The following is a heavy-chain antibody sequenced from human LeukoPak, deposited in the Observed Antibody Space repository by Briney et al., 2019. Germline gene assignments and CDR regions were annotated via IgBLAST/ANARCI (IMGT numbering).Heavy chain of an antibody. CDR3: ARDDFWSGYPFDY. CDR2: INPNSGGT. D-gene: IGHD3-3*01. J-gene: IGHJ4*02. CDR1: GYTFTGYY. Sequence: ASVKVSCKASGYTFTGYYMHWVRQAPGQGLGWMGWINPNSGGTNYAQKFQGRVTMTRDTSISTAYMELSRLRSDDTAVYYCARDDFWSGYPFDYWGQGTLVTVSS. V-gene: IGHV1-2*02.